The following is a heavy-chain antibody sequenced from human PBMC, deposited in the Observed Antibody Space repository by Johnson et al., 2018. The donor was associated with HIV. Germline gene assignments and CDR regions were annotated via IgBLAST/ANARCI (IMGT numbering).Heavy chain of an antibody. CDR3: AKASGDGYRGHYDAFDM. Sequence: VQLVESGGGLVQPGGSLRLSCAASGFTFSSYAMTWFRQAPGKGLEWVSGTSGGGVTTYYTGSVKGRFTISRDNSRNALYLQMNSLRAEDTALYYCAKASGDGYRGHYDAFDMWGQGTMVTVSS. V-gene: IGHV3-23*04. CDR1: GFTFSSYA. CDR2: TSGGGVTT. D-gene: IGHD3-16*02. J-gene: IGHJ3*02.